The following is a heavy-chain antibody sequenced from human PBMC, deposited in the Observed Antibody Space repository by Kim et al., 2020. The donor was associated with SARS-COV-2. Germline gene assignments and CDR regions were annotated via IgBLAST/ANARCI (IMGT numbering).Heavy chain of an antibody. J-gene: IGHJ4*02. CDR2: INHSGST. V-gene: IGHV4-34*01. D-gene: IGHD3-3*01. CDR3: ARGGRRITIFGVVIPVGFDY. CDR1: GGSFSGYY. Sequence: SETLSLTCAVYGGSFSGYYWSWIRQPPGKGLEWIGEINHSGSTNYNPSLKSRVTISVDTSKNQFSLKLSSVTAADTAVYYCARGGRRITIFGVVIPVGFDYWGQGTLVTVSS.